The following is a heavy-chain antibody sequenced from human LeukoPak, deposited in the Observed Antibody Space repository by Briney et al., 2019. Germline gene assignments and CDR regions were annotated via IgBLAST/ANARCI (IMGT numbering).Heavy chain of an antibody. CDR2: IYYSGSS. V-gene: IGHV4-39*07. D-gene: IGHD3-22*01. CDR3: ARDLKLDGSSGYYAFDI. J-gene: IGHJ3*02. Sequence: PSETLSLTCTVSGGSISNSIYYWGWIRQPPGKGLEWIGSIYYSGSSYYNPSLKSRVTISVDTSKNQFSLKMSSVTAADTAVYYCARDLKLDGSSGYYAFDIWGQGTMVTVSS. CDR1: GGSISNSIYY.